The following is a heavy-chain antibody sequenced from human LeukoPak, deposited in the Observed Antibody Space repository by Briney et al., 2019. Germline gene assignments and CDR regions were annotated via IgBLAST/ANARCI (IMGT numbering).Heavy chain of an antibody. CDR2: INPNSGGT. CDR3: ARDPSTYEEQLAFDY. Sequence: ASVKVSCKASGYTFTDYYMHWVRQAPGQGLEWMGRINPNSGGTNYAQKFQGRVTMTRDTSINTAYMELSRLRSDDTAVYYCARDPSTYEEQLAFDYWGQGTLVTVSS. V-gene: IGHV1-2*06. D-gene: IGHD3-3*01. CDR1: GYTFTDYY. J-gene: IGHJ4*02.